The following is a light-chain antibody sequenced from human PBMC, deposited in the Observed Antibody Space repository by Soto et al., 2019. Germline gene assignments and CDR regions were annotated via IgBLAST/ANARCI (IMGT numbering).Light chain of an antibody. CDR2: NSN. V-gene: IGLV1-44*01. CDR1: SSNIGTNS. Sequence: QSVLTQPPSTSGTPGQRVTIACSGSSSNIGTNSVNWYQQLPGTAPKLLIYNSNQRPSGLPDRFSGAKSGTSASLAISGLQSEYEAYYYCATWDDSLNGPVFGGGTKLTVL. J-gene: IGLJ2*01. CDR3: ATWDDSLNGPV.